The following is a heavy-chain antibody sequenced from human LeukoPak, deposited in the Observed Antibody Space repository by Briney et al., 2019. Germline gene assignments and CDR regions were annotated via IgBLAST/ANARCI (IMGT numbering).Heavy chain of an antibody. V-gene: IGHV6-1*01. CDR2: TYYRSKWYN. Sequence: SQTLSLTCAISGDSVSSNSAAWNWIRQSPSRGLEWLARTYYRSKWYNDYAVSVKSRIPINPDTSKDQFSLQLNSVTPEDTAVYYCAREHDSSGEYYYYGMDVWGQGTTVTVSS. J-gene: IGHJ6*02. D-gene: IGHD3-22*01. CDR3: AREHDSSGEYYYYGMDV. CDR1: GDSVSSNSAA.